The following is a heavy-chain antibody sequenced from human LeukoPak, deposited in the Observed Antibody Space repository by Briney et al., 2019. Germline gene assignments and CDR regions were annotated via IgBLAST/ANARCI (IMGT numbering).Heavy chain of an antibody. D-gene: IGHD3-16*02. J-gene: IGHJ4*02. CDR2: IYTSGST. CDR3: ARTPYDYVWGSYRYTGLYFDY. V-gene: IGHV4-4*07. CDR1: GGSISSYY. Sequence: SETPSLTCTVSGGSISSYYWSWIRQPAGKGLEWIGRIYTSGSTNYNPSLKSRVTMSVDTSKNQFSLKLSSVTAADTAVYYCARTPYDYVWGSYRYTGLYFDYWGQGTLVTVSS.